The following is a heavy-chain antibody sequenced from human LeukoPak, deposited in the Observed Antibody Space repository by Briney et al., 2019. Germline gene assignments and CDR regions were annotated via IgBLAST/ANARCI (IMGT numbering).Heavy chain of an antibody. CDR2: ISYDGSNK. V-gene: IGHV3-30*04. J-gene: IGHJ5*02. D-gene: IGHD3-10*01. Sequence: PRRSMTLSCAASGFTFSSYAMHWVRQAPGKGLEWVAVISYDGSNKYYADSVKGRFTISRDNSKNTLYLQMNSLRAEDTAVYYCARDNAVGLWFGELFRSGWFDPWGQGTLVTVSS. CDR1: GFTFSSYA. CDR3: ARDNAVGLWFGELFRSGWFDP.